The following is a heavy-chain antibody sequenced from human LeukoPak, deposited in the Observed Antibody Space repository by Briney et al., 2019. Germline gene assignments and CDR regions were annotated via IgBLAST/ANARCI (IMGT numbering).Heavy chain of an antibody. D-gene: IGHD5-18*01. CDR2: INWNGRIT. J-gene: IGHJ6*03. CDR1: GFTFDDYA. V-gene: IGHV3-20*04. Sequence: PGESLRLSCAASGFTFDDYAMNWVRQVPGRALEWVSGINWNGRITEYADSVKDRFTISRQNTKNSLYLYMNNLGGEDTALYFCARGSVQLWLRDTYYYMDVWGKGTTATVSS. CDR3: ARGSVQLWLRDTYYYMDV.